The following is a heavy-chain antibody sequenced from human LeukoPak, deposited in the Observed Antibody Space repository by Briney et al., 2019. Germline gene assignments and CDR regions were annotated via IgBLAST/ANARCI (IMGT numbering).Heavy chain of an antibody. CDR3: ARGLSEGDDDY. J-gene: IGHJ4*02. D-gene: IGHD2-21*02. Sequence: ASVKVSFKASGGTFRSNAISWVRQAPGQGLEWMGGITPIFGTANYAQKFQGRVTITAVESMSTAYMELSSLRSEDTAVYYCARGLSEGDDDYWGQGTLVTVSS. V-gene: IGHV1-69*13. CDR2: ITPIFGTA. CDR1: GGTFRSNA.